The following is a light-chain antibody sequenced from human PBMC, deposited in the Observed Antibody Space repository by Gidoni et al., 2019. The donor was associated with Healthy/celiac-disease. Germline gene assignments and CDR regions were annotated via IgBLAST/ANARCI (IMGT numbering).Light chain of an antibody. CDR1: QSISSY. Sequence: DIQMTQSPSSLSASVGDRVAITCRASQSISSYLNWYQQKPGKAPKLLIYAASSLQSGVPSRFSVSGSGTDFTLTISSLQPEDFATYYCQHSYSTPPVTFGQGTKLEIK. CDR2: AAS. J-gene: IGKJ2*01. V-gene: IGKV1-39*01. CDR3: QHSYSTPPVT.